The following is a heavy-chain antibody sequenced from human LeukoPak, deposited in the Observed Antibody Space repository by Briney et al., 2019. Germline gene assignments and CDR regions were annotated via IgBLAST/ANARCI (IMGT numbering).Heavy chain of an antibody. CDR2: IVVGSGNT. D-gene: IGHD3-22*01. Sequence: GTSVKVSCKASGFTFTSSAMQWVRQARGQRLEWIGWIVVGSGNTNYAQKFQERVTITRDMSTSTAYMELSSLRSEDTAVYYCAADKLRSGSKGLLDGWFDPWGQGTLVTVSS. CDR3: AADKLRSGSKGLLDGWFDP. J-gene: IGHJ5*02. V-gene: IGHV1-58*02. CDR1: GFTFTSSA.